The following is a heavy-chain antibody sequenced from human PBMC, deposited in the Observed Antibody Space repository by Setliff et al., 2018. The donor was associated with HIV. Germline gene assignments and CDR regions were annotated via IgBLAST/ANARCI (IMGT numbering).Heavy chain of an antibody. CDR2: IIPILGIT. CDR1: GYNFINYG. V-gene: IGHV1-69*10. D-gene: IGHD2-15*01. J-gene: IGHJ4*02. Sequence: ASVKVSCKASGYNFINYGISWVRQAPGQGLEWMGAIIPILGITNYAEKFQGKVTITLDESTATSFMELSSLRSEDTAVYYCATIFVGGYCIGGNCYSGLDWGQGTLVTVSS. CDR3: ATIFVGGYCIGGNCYSGLD.